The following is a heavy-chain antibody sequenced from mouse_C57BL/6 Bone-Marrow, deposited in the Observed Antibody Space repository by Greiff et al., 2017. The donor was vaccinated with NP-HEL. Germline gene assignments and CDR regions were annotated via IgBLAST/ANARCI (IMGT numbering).Heavy chain of an antibody. V-gene: IGHV3-6*01. Sequence: ESGPGLVKPSPSLSLTCSVTGYSITSGYYWNWIRQFPGNKLEWMGYISYDGSNNYNPSLKNRISITRDTSKNQFVLKLNSVTTEDTATYYCARDDGYDEDYYAMDYWGQGTSVTVSS. CDR3: ARDDGYDEDYYAMDY. J-gene: IGHJ4*01. CDR1: GYSITSGYY. D-gene: IGHD2-2*01. CDR2: ISYDGSN.